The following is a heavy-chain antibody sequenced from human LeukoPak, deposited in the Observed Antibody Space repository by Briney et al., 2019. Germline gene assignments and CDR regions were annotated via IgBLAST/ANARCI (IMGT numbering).Heavy chain of an antibody. CDR3: AKGKDTLNPYWYFDV. Sequence: GGSLRLSCAASGFSFDDYAMSWVRQAPGKGLEWVSGINWSGVSTGYADSVKGRFTISRHNTKNSLFPQLNSLRAEDTAFYYCAKGKDTLNPYWYFDVWGRGTLVSVSS. CDR2: INWSGVST. CDR1: GFSFDDYA. V-gene: IGHV3-20*04. D-gene: IGHD5-18*01. J-gene: IGHJ2*01.